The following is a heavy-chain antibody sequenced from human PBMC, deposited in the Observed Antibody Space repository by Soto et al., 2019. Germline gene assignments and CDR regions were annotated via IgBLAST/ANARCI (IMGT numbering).Heavy chain of an antibody. CDR1: GGSISSGGYY. V-gene: IGHV4-31*03. J-gene: IGHJ3*01. Sequence: QVQLQESGPGLVKPSQTLSLTCTVSGGSISSGGYYWSWNRQHPGKGLEWIGYIYYSGNTYYNPSLMSRVTISVDTSKNQFSLKLSSVTAADTAVYYCASGLRGDAFDFWGQGTMVTVSS. CDR2: IYYSGNT. D-gene: IGHD5-18*01. CDR3: ASGLRGDAFDF.